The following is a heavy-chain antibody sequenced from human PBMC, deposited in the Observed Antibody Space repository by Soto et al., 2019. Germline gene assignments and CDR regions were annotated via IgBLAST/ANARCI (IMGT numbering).Heavy chain of an antibody. D-gene: IGHD6-19*01. J-gene: IGHJ4*02. V-gene: IGHV3-23*01. CDR2: ISGGGAGT. CDR3: AKGSDSSVLYLSIDS. CDR1: GFTFTNYA. Sequence: EVQLLESGGGLVQPGGSLRLSCAASGFTFTNYAMTWVRQAPGKGLEWVSTISGGGAGTYYADSVKGRFTISRDSSESTLYLQMSALRAEDTALYYCAKGSDSSVLYLSIDSWGQGTLVTVSS.